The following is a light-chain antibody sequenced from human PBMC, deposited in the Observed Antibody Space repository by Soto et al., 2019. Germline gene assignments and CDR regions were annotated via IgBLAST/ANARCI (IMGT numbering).Light chain of an antibody. J-gene: IGKJ1*01. CDR1: QTITTS. CDR2: KAS. CDR3: QQYDSYSLRT. Sequence: DIPMTQSPSTLSASVGDRVTITCRASQTITTSLAWYQQKPGKAPKLLIYKASSLESGVPSRFSGSGAGTEFTLTIISLQPDDFATYYCQQYDSYSLRTFGQGTRVEI. V-gene: IGKV1-5*03.